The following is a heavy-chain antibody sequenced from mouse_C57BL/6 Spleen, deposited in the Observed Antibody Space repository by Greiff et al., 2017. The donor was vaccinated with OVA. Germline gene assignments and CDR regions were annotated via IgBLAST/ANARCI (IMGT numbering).Heavy chain of an antibody. CDR1: GYTFTDYY. V-gene: IGHV1-26*01. CDR3: ARGLYEGAWFAY. CDR2: INPNNGGT. Sequence: EVQLQQSGPELVKPGASVKISCKASGYTFTDYYMNWVKQSHGKSLEWIGDINPNNGGTSYNQKFKGKAALTVDKSSSTAYMELRSLTSEDSAVYYCARGLYEGAWFAYWGQGTLVTVSA. J-gene: IGHJ3*01. D-gene: IGHD2-3*01.